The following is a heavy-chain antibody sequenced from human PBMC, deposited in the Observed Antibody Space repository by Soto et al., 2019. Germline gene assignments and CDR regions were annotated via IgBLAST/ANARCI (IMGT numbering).Heavy chain of an antibody. CDR3: ARGVQVTRLEVVVAATSWFDP. J-gene: IGHJ5*02. V-gene: IGHV1-3*01. D-gene: IGHD2-15*01. Sequence: ASVKVSCKASGYTFTSYAMHWVRQAPGQRLEWMGWINAGNGNTKYSQKFQGRVTITRDTSASTAYMELSSLRSEDTAVYYCARGVQVTRLEVVVAATSWFDPWGQGTLVTVSS. CDR1: GYTFTSYA. CDR2: INAGNGNT.